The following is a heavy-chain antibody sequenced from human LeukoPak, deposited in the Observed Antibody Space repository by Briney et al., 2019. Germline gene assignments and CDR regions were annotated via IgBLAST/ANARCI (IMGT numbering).Heavy chain of an antibody. CDR2: ISHSGST. J-gene: IGHJ3*01. Sequence: SETLSLTCTISGGSINSTDYYWSWIRQPPGKGLEWIGYISHSGSTYYNPSLKSRVTISVDRSKNQFSLKLSSVTAADTAVYYCARDFPFGVVTRVPAFDFWGQGTMVTVSS. CDR3: ARDFPFGVVTRVPAFDF. CDR1: GGSINSTDYY. V-gene: IGHV4-30-2*01. D-gene: IGHD3-3*01.